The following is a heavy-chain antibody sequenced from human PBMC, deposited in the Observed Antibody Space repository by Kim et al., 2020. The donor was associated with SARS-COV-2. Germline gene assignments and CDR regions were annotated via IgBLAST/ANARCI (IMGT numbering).Heavy chain of an antibody. V-gene: IGHV3-21*01. CDR3: ARDSPPELWFGEYFNWFDP. CDR1: GFTFSSYS. J-gene: IGHJ5*02. Sequence: GGSLRLSCAASGFTFSSYSMNWVRQAPGKGLEWVSSISSSSSYIYYADSVKGRFTISRDNAKNSLYLQMNSLRAEDTAVYYCARDSPPELWFGEYFNWFDPWGQGTLVTVSS. CDR2: ISSSSSYI. D-gene: IGHD3-10*01.